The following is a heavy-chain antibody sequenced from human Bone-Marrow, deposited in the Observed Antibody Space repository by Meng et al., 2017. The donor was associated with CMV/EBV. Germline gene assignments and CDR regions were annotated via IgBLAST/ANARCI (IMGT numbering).Heavy chain of an antibody. CDR1: GYTFTGYY. Sequence: ASVKVSCKASGYTFTGYYMHWVRQAPGQGLEWMGWINPNSGGTNYAQKFQGRVTMTRDTSTSTVYMELSRLRSEDTAVYYCAREVAANYYYYGMDVWGQGTTVTVSS. D-gene: IGHD6-19*01. CDR3: AREVAANYYYYGMDV. CDR2: INPNSGGT. J-gene: IGHJ6*02. V-gene: IGHV1-2*02.